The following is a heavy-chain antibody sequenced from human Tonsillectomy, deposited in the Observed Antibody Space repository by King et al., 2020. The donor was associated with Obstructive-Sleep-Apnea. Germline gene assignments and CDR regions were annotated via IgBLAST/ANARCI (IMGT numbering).Heavy chain of an antibody. V-gene: IGHV4-38-2*02. Sequence: QVQLQESGPGLVKPSETLSLTCTASNYSISSDYYWGWIRQPPGKGPEWIVNMYHRGTTHYNPSLRSRVTISLDTSKNQFSLKLSSVTAADTAIYYCASLDYGDAGGFLDYWGQGTLVTVSS. CDR3: ASLDYGDAGGFLDY. D-gene: IGHD4-17*01. CDR2: MYHRGTT. CDR1: NYSISSDYY. J-gene: IGHJ4*02.